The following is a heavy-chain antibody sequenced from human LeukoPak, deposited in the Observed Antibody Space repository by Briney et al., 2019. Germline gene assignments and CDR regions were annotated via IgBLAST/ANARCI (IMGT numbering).Heavy chain of an antibody. CDR3: ARDRSSAYYRDYFDY. Sequence: SETLSLTCTVSSGSISNYYWSWIRQPAGKGLEWIGRIYNSGNTNYNPSLKSRVTMSVDTSKSRFSLKLTSVTAADTALYYCARDRSSAYYRDYFDYWGQGILVTVSS. J-gene: IGHJ4*02. CDR2: IYNSGNT. V-gene: IGHV4-4*07. CDR1: SGSISNYY. D-gene: IGHD3-16*01.